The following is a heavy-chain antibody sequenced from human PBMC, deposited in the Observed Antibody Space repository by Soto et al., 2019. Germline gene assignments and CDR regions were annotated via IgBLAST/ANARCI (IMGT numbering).Heavy chain of an antibody. Sequence: QVQLVESGGGVVQPGTSLRVSCAASGYPFLSYAIHWVRQAPGKGLEWVAMISYDAVEKYYADSVKGRFTISRDNSKNTLYLQMNSLRTEDTAVYYCARSRIAVAGQAKYFYYYAMDVWGQGTTVTVSS. CDR1: GYPFLSYA. V-gene: IGHV3-30-3*01. J-gene: IGHJ6*02. CDR3: ARSRIAVAGQAKYFYYYAMDV. CDR2: ISYDAVEK. D-gene: IGHD6-19*01.